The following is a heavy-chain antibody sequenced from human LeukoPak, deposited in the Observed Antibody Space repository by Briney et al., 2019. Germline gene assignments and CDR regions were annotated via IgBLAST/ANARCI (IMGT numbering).Heavy chain of an antibody. Sequence: GASVKVSCKTSGFTFTAFYLHWVRQAPGQGLEWMAWISLNSGGTNYAQKFQGRVTMTRDTSISTAYMELSSLRSDDTAVYYCVTSTGYFNTWGAFDIWGQGTMVTISS. CDR1: GFTFTAFY. D-gene: IGHD2-15*01. CDR3: VTSTGYFNTWGAFDI. V-gene: IGHV1-2*02. CDR2: ISLNSGGT. J-gene: IGHJ3*02.